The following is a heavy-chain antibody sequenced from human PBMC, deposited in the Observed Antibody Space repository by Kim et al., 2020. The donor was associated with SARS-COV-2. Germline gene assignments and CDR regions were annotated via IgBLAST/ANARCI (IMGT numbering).Heavy chain of an antibody. CDR3: ARGHRVYALRWRWFFDY. Sequence: SETLSLTCAVYGGSFSGYYWSWIRQPPGKGLEWIGEINHSGSTNYNPSLKSRVTISVDTSKNQFSLKLSSVTAADTAVYYCARGHRVYALRWRWFFDYWGQGTLVTVSS. V-gene: IGHV4-34*01. CDR2: INHSGST. J-gene: IGHJ4*02. CDR1: GGSFSGYY. D-gene: IGHD2-8*01.